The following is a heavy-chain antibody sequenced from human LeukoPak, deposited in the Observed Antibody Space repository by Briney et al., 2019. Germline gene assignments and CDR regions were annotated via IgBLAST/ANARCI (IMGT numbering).Heavy chain of an antibody. CDR1: GFTFRNYY. CDR3: ARDFFAPGIPAANYMDV. J-gene: IGHJ6*03. V-gene: IGHV3-11*04. D-gene: IGHD6-13*01. CDR2: ISADGNII. Sequence: AGGSLRLSCEASGFTFRNYYISWFRQAPGKGLEWVSWISADGNIIRYADSVKGRFTISRDNAKNSLYLQMNSLRADDTAVYYCARDFFAPGIPAANYMDVWGKGTTVTVSS.